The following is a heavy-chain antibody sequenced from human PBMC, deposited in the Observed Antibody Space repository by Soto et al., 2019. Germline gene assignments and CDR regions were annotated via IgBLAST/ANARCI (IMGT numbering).Heavy chain of an antibody. CDR1: GFTFSSYA. CDR3: AKDREQQLVQYSLRHDAFDI. D-gene: IGHD6-13*01. CDR2: ISGSGGST. J-gene: IGHJ3*02. Sequence: GGSLRLSCAASGFTFSSYAMSWVRQAPGKGLEWVSAISGSGGSTYYADSVKGRFTISRDNSKNTLYLQMNSLRAEDTAVYYCAKDREQQLVQYSLRHDAFDIWGQGTMVTVSS. V-gene: IGHV3-23*01.